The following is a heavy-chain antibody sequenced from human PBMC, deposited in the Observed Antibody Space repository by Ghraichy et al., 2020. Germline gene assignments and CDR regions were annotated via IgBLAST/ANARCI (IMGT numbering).Heavy chain of an antibody. Sequence: ASVKVSCKASGYTLTSHTMHWVRQAPGQGLEWMGWLSAGNDDTKYSQKFQGRLTITRDTSASTVYMELRGLRLEDTAVYYCARVALAAGQAIDYWGQGTLVTVSS. CDR2: LSAGNDDT. CDR3: ARVALAAGQAIDY. J-gene: IGHJ4*02. V-gene: IGHV1-3*01. CDR1: GYTLTSHT. D-gene: IGHD2-15*01.